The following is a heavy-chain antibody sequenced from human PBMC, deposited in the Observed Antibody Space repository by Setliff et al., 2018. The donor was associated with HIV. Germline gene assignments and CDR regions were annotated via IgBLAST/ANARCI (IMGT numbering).Heavy chain of an antibody. V-gene: IGHV3-11*04. D-gene: IGHD2-2*01. Sequence: PGGSLRLSCTASSSTLRDHYITWIRQAPGKGLEWVSYINVDGSATFYADSVKGRFTIARDNTKNSVDLQMNSLRADDTADYYCVRDDDRVPESHADLWGQGTLVTVSS. CDR2: INVDGSAT. J-gene: IGHJ5*02. CDR1: SSTLRDHY. CDR3: VRDDDRVPESHADL.